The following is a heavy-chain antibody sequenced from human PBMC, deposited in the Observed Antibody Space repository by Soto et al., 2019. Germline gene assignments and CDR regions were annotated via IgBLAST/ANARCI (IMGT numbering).Heavy chain of an antibody. CDR3: AHANNWDYRTPYYFDY. Sequence: QITLKESGPTLVKPTQTLTLTCTFSGFSLNTSGVGVGWVRQPPGKALEWLALIYGNDDQRYNLFLKNSRTITKDTSRDQVVLTMTHVDPVDTATYYCAHANNWDYRTPYYFDYWGQGTLVTVS. CDR1: GFSLNTSGVG. V-gene: IGHV2-5*01. J-gene: IGHJ4*02. D-gene: IGHD1-7*01. CDR2: IYGNDDQ.